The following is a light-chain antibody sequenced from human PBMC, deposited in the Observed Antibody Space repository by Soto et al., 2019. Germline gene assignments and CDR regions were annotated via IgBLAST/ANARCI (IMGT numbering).Light chain of an antibody. CDR1: QSVSSSY. Sequence: PGERVTLSCRASQSVSSSYLTWYQQKPGQAPRLLIYGASTRATSIPARFSGSGSGTDFTLTISSLQPEDLAVYYGQQRSNWPPITFGQGTRLEIK. CDR2: GAS. CDR3: QQRSNWPPIT. V-gene: IGKV3D-20*02. J-gene: IGKJ5*01.